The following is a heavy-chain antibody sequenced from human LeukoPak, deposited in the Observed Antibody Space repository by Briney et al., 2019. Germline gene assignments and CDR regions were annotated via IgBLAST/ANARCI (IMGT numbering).Heavy chain of an antibody. CDR1: GGSSSGYY. V-gene: IGHV4-34*01. CDR3: ARYGAAYYFDY. Sequence: SETLSLTCAVYGGSSSGYYWSWIRQPPGKGLEWIGEINHSGSTNYNPSLKGRVTISVDTSKNQFSLKLSSVTAADTAVYYCARYGAAYYFDYWGQGTLVTVSS. D-gene: IGHD4/OR15-4a*01. J-gene: IGHJ4*02. CDR2: INHSGST.